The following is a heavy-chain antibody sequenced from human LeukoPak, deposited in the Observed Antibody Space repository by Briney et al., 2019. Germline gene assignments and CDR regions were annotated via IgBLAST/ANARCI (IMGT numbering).Heavy chain of an antibody. CDR1: GFTFSSYW. D-gene: IGHD6-13*01. J-gene: IGHJ4*02. CDR2: ISYDGSNK. V-gene: IGHV3-30*03. Sequence: GGSLRLSCAASGFTFSSYWMHWVRQAPGKGLEWVAVISYDGSNKYYADSVKGRFTISRDNSKNTLYLQMNSLRAEDTAVYYCASYHGYSSSWPYWGQGTLVTVSS. CDR3: ASYHGYSSSWPY.